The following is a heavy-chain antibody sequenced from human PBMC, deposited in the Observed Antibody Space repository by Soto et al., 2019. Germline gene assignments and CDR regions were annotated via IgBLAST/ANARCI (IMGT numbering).Heavy chain of an antibody. Sequence: SETLSLTCTVSGGSISSSSYYWGWIRQPPGKGLEWIGSIYYSGSTYYNPSLKSRVTISVDTSKNQFSLKLSSVTAADTAVYYCARLGSGYSSGWSDYWGQGTLVTVSS. CDR3: ARLGSGYSSGWSDY. J-gene: IGHJ4*02. CDR2: IYYSGST. V-gene: IGHV4-39*01. D-gene: IGHD6-19*01. CDR1: GGSISSSSYY.